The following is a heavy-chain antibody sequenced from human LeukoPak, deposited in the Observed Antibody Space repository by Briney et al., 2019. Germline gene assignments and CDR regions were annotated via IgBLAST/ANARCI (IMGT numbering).Heavy chain of an antibody. J-gene: IGHJ4*02. V-gene: IGHV3-23*01. CDR1: GFTFSSSA. Sequence: GSLRLSCAASGFTFSSSAMSWVRQAPGKGLEWVSAISGNGDRTHYAASVKGRFTVSRDTSTNTLFLQLNSLRAEDTAIYYCAKLLRGVVVPYFDSWGQGTLVTVSS. D-gene: IGHD3-10*01. CDR3: AKLLRGVVVPYFDS. CDR2: ISGNGDRT.